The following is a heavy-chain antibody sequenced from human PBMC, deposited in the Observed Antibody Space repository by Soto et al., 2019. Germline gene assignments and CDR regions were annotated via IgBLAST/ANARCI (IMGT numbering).Heavy chain of an antibody. D-gene: IGHD3-22*01. Sequence: QVQLVQSGAEVKKPGSSVKVSCKASGGTFSSYAISWVRQAPGQGLEWMGGIIPIFGTANYAQKFQGRVTITADESTSTAYMELSSLRSEDTAVYYWERGGGYYYDSSGYSFDYWGQGTLVTVSS. CDR1: GGTFSSYA. J-gene: IGHJ4*02. V-gene: IGHV1-69*01. CDR2: IIPIFGTA. CDR3: ERGGGYYYDSSGYSFDY.